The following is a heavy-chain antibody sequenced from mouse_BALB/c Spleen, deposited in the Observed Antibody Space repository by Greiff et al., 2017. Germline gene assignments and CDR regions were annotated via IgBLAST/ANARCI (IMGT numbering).Heavy chain of an antibody. CDR1: GFTFSSFG. J-gene: IGHJ2*01. CDR2: ISSGSSTI. Sequence: EVKLMESGGGLVQPGGSRKLSCAASGFTFSSFGMHWVRQAPEKGLEWVAYISSGSSTIYYADTVKGRFTISRDNPKNTLFLQMTSLRSEDTAMYYCAREAYSYYFDYWGQGTTLTVSS. D-gene: IGHD1-1*01. CDR3: AREAYSYYFDY. V-gene: IGHV5-17*02.